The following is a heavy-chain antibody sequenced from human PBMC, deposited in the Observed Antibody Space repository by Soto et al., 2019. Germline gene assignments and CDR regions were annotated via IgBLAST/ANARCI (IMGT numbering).Heavy chain of an antibody. CDR1: GYSFTSYW. CDR2: IYPGDSDT. V-gene: IGHV5-51*01. J-gene: IGHJ3*02. CDR3: ARPRGGAYYYDSSGYGAFDI. D-gene: IGHD3-22*01. Sequence: PGESLKISCKGSGYSFTSYWIGWVRQVPGKGLEWMGIIYPGDSDTRYSPSFQGQVTISADKSISTAYLQWSSLKASDTAMYYCARPRGGAYYYDSSGYGAFDIWGQGTMVTVSS.